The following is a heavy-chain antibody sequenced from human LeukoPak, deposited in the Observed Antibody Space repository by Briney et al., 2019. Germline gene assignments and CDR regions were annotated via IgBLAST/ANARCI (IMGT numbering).Heavy chain of an antibody. V-gene: IGHV1-18*01. D-gene: IGHD3-22*01. CDR1: GYTFTSYG. CDR2: ISAYNGNT. J-gene: IGHJ4*02. Sequence: GASVKVSCKASGYTFTSYGISWVRQAPGQGLEWMGWISAYNGNTNYAQKLQGRVTMTTDTSTSTAYMELRSLRSDDTAVYYCARVLYYDSSGYPLDYWGQGTLVTVSS. CDR3: ARVLYYDSSGYPLDY.